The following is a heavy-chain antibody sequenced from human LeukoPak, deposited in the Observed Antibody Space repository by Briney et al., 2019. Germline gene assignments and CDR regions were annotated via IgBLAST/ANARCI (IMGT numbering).Heavy chain of an antibody. V-gene: IGHV1-2*02. D-gene: IGHD3-3*02. CDR2: INPNSGGT. Sequence: ASVKVSCKASGYTFTGYYMHWVRQAPGKGLEWMGWINPNSGGTNYAQKFQGRVTMTRDTSISTAYMELSRLRSDDTAVYYCASSAFLGDAFDIWGQGTMVTVSS. CDR3: ASSAFLGDAFDI. J-gene: IGHJ3*02. CDR1: GYTFTGYY.